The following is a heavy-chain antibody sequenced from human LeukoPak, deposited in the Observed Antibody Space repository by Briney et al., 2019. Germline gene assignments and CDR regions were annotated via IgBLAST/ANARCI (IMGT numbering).Heavy chain of an antibody. CDR1: GGSFSGYY. V-gene: IGHV4-34*01. D-gene: IGHD4-17*01. CDR3: AGQVYGDYVNYYYGMDV. CDR2: INHSGST. Sequence: SETLSLTCAVYGGSFSGYYWSWIRQSPGKWLEWIGEINHSGSTNYNPSLKSRVTISVDTSKNQFSLKLSSVTAADTAVYYCAGQVYGDYVNYYYGMDVWGQGTTVTVSS. J-gene: IGHJ6*02.